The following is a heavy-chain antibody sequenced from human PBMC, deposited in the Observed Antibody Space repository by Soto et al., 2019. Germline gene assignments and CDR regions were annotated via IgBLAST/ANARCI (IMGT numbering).Heavy chain of an antibody. CDR1: GGSISSSNW. V-gene: IGHV4-4*02. CDR3: ARGPGGYDIPYYYYGMDV. CDR2: IYHSGST. Sequence: QVQLQESGPGLVKPSGTLSLTCAVSGGSISSSNWWSWVRQPPGKGLEWIGEIYHSGSTNYNPSXNSRVTISVDXXKXQFXLKLSSVTAADTAVYYCARGPGGYDIPYYYYGMDVWGQGTTVTVSS. J-gene: IGHJ6*02. D-gene: IGHD5-12*01.